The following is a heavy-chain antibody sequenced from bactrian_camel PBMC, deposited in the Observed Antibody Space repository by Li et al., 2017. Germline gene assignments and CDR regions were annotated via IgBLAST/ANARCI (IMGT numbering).Heavy chain of an antibody. V-gene: IGHV3S26*01. CDR1: GYTDDFSC. CDR2: INSDGATT. D-gene: IGHD2*01. J-gene: IGHJ4*01. Sequence: QVQLVESGGGSVQSGGSLRLSCLASGYTDDFSCMGWFRQASGKEREGVAGINSDGATTSYVDSVKGRFTISRDNAKNTLYLQLNTLKTEDMALYYCAKAVSGRRWDSNYWGQGTQVTVS. CDR3: AKAVSGRRWDSNY.